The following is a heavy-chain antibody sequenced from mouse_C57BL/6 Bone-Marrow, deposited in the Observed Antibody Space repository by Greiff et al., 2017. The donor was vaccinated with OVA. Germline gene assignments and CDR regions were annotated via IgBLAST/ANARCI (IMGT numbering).Heavy chain of an antibody. CDR3: ARDYYGRRDYYAMDY. CDR2: ISDGGSYT. V-gene: IGHV5-4*01. D-gene: IGHD1-1*01. Sequence: EVQRVESGGGLVKPGGSLKLSCAASGFTFSSYAMSWVRQTPEKRLEWVATISDGGSYTYYPDNVKGRFTISRDNAKNNLYLQMSHLKSEDTAMYYCARDYYGRRDYYAMDYWGQGTSVTVSS. CDR1: GFTFSSYA. J-gene: IGHJ4*01.